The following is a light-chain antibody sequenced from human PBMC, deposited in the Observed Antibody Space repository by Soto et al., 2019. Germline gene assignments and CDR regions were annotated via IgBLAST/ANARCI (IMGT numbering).Light chain of an antibody. J-gene: IGKJ1*01. CDR1: QSVLYSSNNKNY. Sequence: EIVITHSPASLAVSLGERATINCKSSQSVLYSSNNKNYLAWYQQKPGKAPKLLIYAASSLQSGVPSRFSGSGSGTDFTLTISSLQPEDFATYYCQQSYSTPWTFGQGTKVDIK. CDR2: AAS. CDR3: QQSYSTPWT. V-gene: IGKV4-1*01.